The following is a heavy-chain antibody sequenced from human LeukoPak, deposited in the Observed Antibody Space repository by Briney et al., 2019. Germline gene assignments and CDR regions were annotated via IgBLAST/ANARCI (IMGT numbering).Heavy chain of an antibody. CDR1: GGSFSGYY. CDR2: INHSGST. Sequence: SETLSLTCAVYGGSFSGYYWSWIRQPPGKGLEGIGEINHSGSTNYNPSLKSRVTISVGTSKNQFSLKLSSVTAADTAVYYCARAVLRNSSGWQRRFPRDYWGQGTLVTVSS. D-gene: IGHD6-19*01. J-gene: IGHJ4*02. CDR3: ARAVLRNSSGWQRRFPRDY. V-gene: IGHV4-34*01.